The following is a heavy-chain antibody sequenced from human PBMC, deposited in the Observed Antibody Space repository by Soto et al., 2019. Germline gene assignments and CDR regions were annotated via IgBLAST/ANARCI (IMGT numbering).Heavy chain of an antibody. CDR1: GFTVSSNY. Sequence: GGSLRLSCAASGFTVSSNYMSWVRQAPGKGLEWVSVIYSGGSTYYADSVKGRFTISRDNSKNTLYLQMNSLRAEDTAVYYCARGHWRYYFDYWGQGTLVTVSS. CDR3: ARGHWRYYFDY. J-gene: IGHJ4*02. D-gene: IGHD2-8*02. V-gene: IGHV3-66*01. CDR2: IYSGGST.